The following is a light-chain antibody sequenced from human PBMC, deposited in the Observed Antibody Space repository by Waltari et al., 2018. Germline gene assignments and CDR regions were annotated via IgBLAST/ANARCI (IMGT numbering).Light chain of an antibody. V-gene: IGLV4-69*01. CDR1: SRHSSNI. CDR3: ETGGHGTWV. J-gene: IGLJ3*02. Sequence: QLVLTQSPSASASPGASVTLTCTLSSRHSSNIIAWLQQQPGKGPRYLMQVNRDGSHRKGDEIPDRFSGSSSGAERYLTSSSLQSEDEADYYGETGGHGTWVFGGGTKLTVL. CDR2: VNRDGSH.